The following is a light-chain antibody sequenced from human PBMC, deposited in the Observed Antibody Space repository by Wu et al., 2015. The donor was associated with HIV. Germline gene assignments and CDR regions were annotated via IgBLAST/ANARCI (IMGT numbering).Light chain of an antibody. CDR3: HQYGSGYLYR. V-gene: IGKV1-9*01. Sequence: DIQLTQSPSFLSASVGDRVTITCRASQGISRNLAWYQQKSGKAPKLLIHGAFILQSGVPSRFSGRGSGTEFTLTISRLEPEDSAVYYCHQYGSGYLYRFGQGTKAGDQT. J-gene: IGKJ2*03. CDR1: QGISRN. CDR2: GAF.